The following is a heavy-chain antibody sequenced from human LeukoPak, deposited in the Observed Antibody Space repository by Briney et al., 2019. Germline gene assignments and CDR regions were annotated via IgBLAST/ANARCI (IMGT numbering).Heavy chain of an antibody. CDR3: ATVSRSSGRGYFDY. CDR2: MNSDGSST. CDR1: GFPFSNYW. Sequence: GGSLRLSCAAFGFPFSNYWMHWVRQAPGKGLVWVSRMNSDGSSTSYADSVKGRFTISRDDAKNTLYLQMNSLRAEDAAVYYCATVSRSSGRGYFDYWGPGTLVTVSS. V-gene: IGHV3-74*01. D-gene: IGHD6-19*01. J-gene: IGHJ4*02.